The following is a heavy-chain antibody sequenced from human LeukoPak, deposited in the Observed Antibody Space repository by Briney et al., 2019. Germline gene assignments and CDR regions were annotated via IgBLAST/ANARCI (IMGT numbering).Heavy chain of an antibody. J-gene: IGHJ3*01. CDR1: GFTFSRYA. V-gene: IGHV3-64*01. CDR2: ISDNGGST. CDR3: ARGANVIRYFDWLRGDL. Sequence: GGSLRLSCAAPGFTFSRYAMHWVRQAPGKGLEYVSAISDNGGSTYYANSVKGRFTISRDNSKNTLYLQMGSLRPEDMAVYYCARGANVIRYFDWLRGDLWGQGTMVTVSS. D-gene: IGHD3-9*01.